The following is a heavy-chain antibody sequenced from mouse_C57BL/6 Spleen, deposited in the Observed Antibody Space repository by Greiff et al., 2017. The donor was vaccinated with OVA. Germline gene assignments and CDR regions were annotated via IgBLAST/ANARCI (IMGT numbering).Heavy chain of an antibody. CDR3: ARYATTVVEEDYAMDY. D-gene: IGHD1-1*01. Sequence: QVQLQQSGAELMKPGASVKLSCKATGYTFTGYWIEWVKQRPGPGLEWIGEILPGSGSTNYNEKFKGKATFTADTSSNTAYMQLSSLTTEDSAIYYCARYATTVVEEDYAMDYWGQGTSVTVSS. V-gene: IGHV1-9*01. CDR1: GYTFTGYW. J-gene: IGHJ4*01. CDR2: ILPGSGST.